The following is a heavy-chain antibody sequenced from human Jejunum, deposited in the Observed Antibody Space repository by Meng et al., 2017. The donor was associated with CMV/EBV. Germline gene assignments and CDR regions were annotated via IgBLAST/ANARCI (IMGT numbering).Heavy chain of an antibody. CDR3: ARTLAHCSSTSCYPYFDY. Sequence: ISSSGSYWTWIRQPPGKGLEWIGYIYNSGTTSYNPYLKSRLTMSVDTSKNQLSLKLNSVTAADTAVYYCARTLAHCSSTSCYPYFDYWGQGTLVTVSS. CDR1: ISSSGSY. CDR2: IYNSGTT. J-gene: IGHJ4*02. D-gene: IGHD2-2*01. V-gene: IGHV4-30-4*01.